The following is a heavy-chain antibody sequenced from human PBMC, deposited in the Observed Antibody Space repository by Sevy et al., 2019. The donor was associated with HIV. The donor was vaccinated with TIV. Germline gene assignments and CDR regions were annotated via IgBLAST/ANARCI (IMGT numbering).Heavy chain of an antibody. CDR2: INHSGST. V-gene: IGHV4-34*01. J-gene: IGHJ4*02. CDR3: ARMAGYHYFDY. D-gene: IGHD2-2*01. CDR1: GGSFSGYY. Sequence: SETLSLTCAVYGGSFSGYYWSWIRQPPGKGLEWIGEINHSGSTNYNPSLKSRVTISVDTSKNQFSLKLSSVTAADTAVYYCARMAGYHYFDYWGQGTLVTVSS.